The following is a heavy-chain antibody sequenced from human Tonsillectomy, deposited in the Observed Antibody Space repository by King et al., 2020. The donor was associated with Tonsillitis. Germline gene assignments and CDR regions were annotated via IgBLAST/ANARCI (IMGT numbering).Heavy chain of an antibody. Sequence: VQLVESGGGLVKPGGSLRVSCAASGFTFRSYSMNWVRQAPGKGLEWVSSISSSSSYIYYADSVKGRFTISRDNAKNSLYLQMNSLRAEDTAVYYCARVRAYSEAFQIYYWGQGTLVTVSS. CDR3: ARVRAYSEAFQIYY. D-gene: IGHD3-16*01. CDR1: GFTFRSYS. CDR2: ISSSSSYI. J-gene: IGHJ4*02. V-gene: IGHV3-21*01.